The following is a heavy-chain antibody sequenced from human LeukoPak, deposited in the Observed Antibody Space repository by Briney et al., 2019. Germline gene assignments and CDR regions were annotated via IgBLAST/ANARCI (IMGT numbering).Heavy chain of an antibody. V-gene: IGHV4-59*01. CDR3: ARGRYNDYGFDY. CDR2: LYYSGST. J-gene: IGHJ4*02. D-gene: IGHD4-17*01. CDR1: GGSISSYY. Sequence: SETLSLTCTVSGGSISSYYWGWIRQPSGKELEWIGYLYYSGSTNYNPSFKSRVTMSVDTSKNQFSLKLNSMTAADTAVYFCARGRYNDYGFDYWGQGTLVTVSS.